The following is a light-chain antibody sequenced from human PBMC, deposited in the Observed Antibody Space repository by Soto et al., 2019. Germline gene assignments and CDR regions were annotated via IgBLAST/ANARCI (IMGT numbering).Light chain of an antibody. CDR1: SSDVGGYNS. CDR3: SSYTSSSTLV. V-gene: IGLV2-14*03. Sequence: QSVLTQPAPVSGSPGQSITISCTGTSSDVGGYNSVCWCQQHPDKAPKLMIYDVSNRPSGVSNRFSGSKSGNTASLTISGLQAEDEADYYCSSYTSSSTLVFGGGTKLTVL. CDR2: DVS. J-gene: IGLJ2*01.